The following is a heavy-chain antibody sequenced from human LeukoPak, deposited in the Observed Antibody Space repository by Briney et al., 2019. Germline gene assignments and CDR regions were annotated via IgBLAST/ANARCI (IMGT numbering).Heavy chain of an antibody. CDR1: GFTFSSYS. Sequence: GGSLRLSCAASGFTFSSYSMNWVRQAPGKGLEWVSSISSSSSYIYYADSVKGRFTISRDNAKNSLYLQMDSLSAEDTAVYYCARDAYCSSTSCSSAYWGQGTLVTVSS. CDR3: ARDAYCSSTSCSSAY. J-gene: IGHJ4*02. CDR2: ISSSSSYI. D-gene: IGHD2-2*01. V-gene: IGHV3-21*01.